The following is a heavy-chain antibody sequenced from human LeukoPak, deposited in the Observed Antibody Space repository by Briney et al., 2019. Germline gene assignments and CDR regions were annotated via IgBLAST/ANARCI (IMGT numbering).Heavy chain of an antibody. V-gene: IGHV3-23*01. CDR2: ISGSGDST. Sequence: GGSLRLSCAASGFTFSSSAMSWVRQAPGKGLEWVSGISGSGDSTYFADSVKGRFTISRDNSKNTLYLQVNSLRAEDAAVYYCAKAPGDIVARGSENNFGFRSGGQRSGLPAYYFDYWGQGTLVTVS. D-gene: IGHD2-15*01. CDR3: AKAPGDIVARGSENNFGFRSGGQRSGLPAYYFDY. J-gene: IGHJ4*02. CDR1: GFTFSSSA.